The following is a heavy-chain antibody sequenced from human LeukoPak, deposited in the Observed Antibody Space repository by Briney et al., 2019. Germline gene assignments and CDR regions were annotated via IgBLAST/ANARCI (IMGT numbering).Heavy chain of an antibody. V-gene: IGHV3-53*01. Sequence: PGGSLRLSCAASGFTVSSACMTWVRQTPGRGLEWVSVIYSGGGTYYADSVKGRFTNSRDDSKNTLFLQMNSLRAEDTAVYFCAKVKWKLIGYFDYWGQGTLVTVSS. CDR3: AKVKWKLIGYFDY. CDR1: GFTVSSAC. J-gene: IGHJ4*02. CDR2: IYSGGGT. D-gene: IGHD1-20*01.